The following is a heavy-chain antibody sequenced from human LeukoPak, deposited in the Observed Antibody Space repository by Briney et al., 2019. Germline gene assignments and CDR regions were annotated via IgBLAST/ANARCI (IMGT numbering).Heavy chain of an antibody. D-gene: IGHD3-10*01. CDR1: GYTFTGYY. J-gene: IGHJ5*02. Sequence: ASVKVSCKASGYTFTGYYMHWVRQAPGQGLEWMGWINPNSGGTNYAQKFQGRVTMTRDTSISTAYMELSRLRSDDTAVYCCARRVVRGGGFDPWGQGTLVTVSS. CDR3: ARRVVRGGGFDP. V-gene: IGHV1-2*02. CDR2: INPNSGGT.